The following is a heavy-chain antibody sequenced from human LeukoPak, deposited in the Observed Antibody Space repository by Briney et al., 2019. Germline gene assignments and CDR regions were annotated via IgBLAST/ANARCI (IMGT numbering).Heavy chain of an antibody. CDR1: GGSISSGSYY. Sequence: SQTLSLTCTVSGGSISSGSYYWSWIRQPAGKGLEWIGRIYTSGSTNYNPSLKSRVTISVDTSKNQFSLKLSSVTAADTAVYYCARGSPVNWFDPWGRGTLVTVSS. V-gene: IGHV4-61*02. CDR3: ARGSPVNWFDP. CDR2: IYTSGST. J-gene: IGHJ5*02.